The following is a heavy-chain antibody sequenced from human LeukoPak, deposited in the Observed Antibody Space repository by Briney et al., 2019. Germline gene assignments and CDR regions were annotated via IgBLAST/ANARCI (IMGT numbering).Heavy chain of an antibody. CDR2: INHSGST. D-gene: IGHD3-10*01. CDR1: GGSFSGYY. V-gene: IGHV4-34*01. Sequence: SETLSLTCAVYGGSFSGYYWSWIRQPPGKGLEWIGEINHSGSTNYNPSLKSRVTISVDTSKNQFSLKLSSVTAADTAVYYCARGRKITQHGSGSYVVWGKGTTVTVSS. CDR3: ARGRKITQHGSGSYVV. J-gene: IGHJ6*04.